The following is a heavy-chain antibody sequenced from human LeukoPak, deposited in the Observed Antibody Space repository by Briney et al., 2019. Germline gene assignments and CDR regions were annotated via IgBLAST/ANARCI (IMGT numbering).Heavy chain of an antibody. Sequence: SVKVSCKASGGTFSSYAISWVRQAPGQGLEWMGRIIPIFGTANYAQKFQGRVTITTDESTSTAYMELSSLRPEDTAVYYCAKRRDSLTIFGGTTYYFDYWGQGTLVTVSS. J-gene: IGHJ4*02. CDR1: GGTFSSYA. V-gene: IGHV1-69*05. D-gene: IGHD3-3*01. CDR3: AKRRDSLTIFGGTTYYFDY. CDR2: IIPIFGTA.